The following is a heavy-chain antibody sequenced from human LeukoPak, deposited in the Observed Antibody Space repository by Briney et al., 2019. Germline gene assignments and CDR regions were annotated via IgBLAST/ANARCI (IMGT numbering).Heavy chain of an antibody. V-gene: IGHV1-18*01. CDR2: ISAYNGNT. CDR1: GYTFTSYG. D-gene: IGHD3-22*01. Sequence: GASVKVSCKASGYTFTSYGISWVRQAPGQGLEWMGWISAYNGNTNYAQKLQGRVTMTTDTSTSTAYMELRSLRYDDTAVYYCARDLSYDSSGYYRNDAFDIWGQGTMVTVSS. CDR3: ARDLSYDSSGYYRNDAFDI. J-gene: IGHJ3*02.